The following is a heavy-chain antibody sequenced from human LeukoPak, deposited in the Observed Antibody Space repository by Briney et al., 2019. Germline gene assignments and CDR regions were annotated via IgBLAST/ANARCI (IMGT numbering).Heavy chain of an antibody. CDR3: ARQSNCGGDCHSIWFDP. Sequence: SETLSLTCTVSGGSISSDYWIWIRQSAGKGLEWIGRIYTSGSTNYNPSLKSRVTMSVDTSKNQFSLKLTSVTAADTAVYYCARQSNCGGDCHSIWFDPWGQGTLVTVSS. V-gene: IGHV4-4*07. CDR2: IYTSGST. D-gene: IGHD2-21*02. CDR1: GGSISSDY. J-gene: IGHJ5*02.